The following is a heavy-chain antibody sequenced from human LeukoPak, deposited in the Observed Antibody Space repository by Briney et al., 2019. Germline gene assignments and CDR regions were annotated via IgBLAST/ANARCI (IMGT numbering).Heavy chain of an antibody. D-gene: IGHD6-19*01. CDR1: GGSISSYY. CDR3: AREPRIHSSGWYYFDY. V-gene: IGHV4-4*07. Sequence: SETLSLTCTVSGGSISSYYWSWIRQPAGKGLEWIGRIYTSGSTNYNPSLKSRVTISVDTSKNQFSLKLSSVTAADTAVYYCAREPRIHSSGWYYFDYWGQGTLVTVSS. J-gene: IGHJ4*02. CDR2: IYTSGST.